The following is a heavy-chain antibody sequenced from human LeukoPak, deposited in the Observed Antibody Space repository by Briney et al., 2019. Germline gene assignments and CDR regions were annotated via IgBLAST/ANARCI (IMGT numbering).Heavy chain of an antibody. J-gene: IGHJ6*03. Sequence: GGSLRLSCAASGFTFSSYAMSWVRQAPGKGLEWVSSISGSDGTTYYADSVKGRFTISRDNSENTLYLQMNSLRAEDTAVYYCAKILAEDSSGWYYYYYYYMDVWGKGTTVTVSS. V-gene: IGHV3-23*01. D-gene: IGHD6-19*01. CDR1: GFTFSSYA. CDR3: AKILAEDSSGWYYYYYYYMDV. CDR2: ISGSDGTT.